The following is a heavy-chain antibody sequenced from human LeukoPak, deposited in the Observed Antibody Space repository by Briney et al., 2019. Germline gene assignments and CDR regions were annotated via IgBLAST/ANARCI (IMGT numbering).Heavy chain of an antibody. D-gene: IGHD6-19*01. Sequence: SETLSLTCTVSGDSINSHYWSWIRQPPGKGLEWIGFVYTRGSTNYNPSLKSRVTMSGDTSKNQVSLTLNSVTAADTAVYYCASGGAVAASYNWFDPWGQGTLVTVSS. J-gene: IGHJ5*02. V-gene: IGHV4-4*09. CDR3: ASGGAVAASYNWFDP. CDR1: GDSINSHY. CDR2: VYTRGST.